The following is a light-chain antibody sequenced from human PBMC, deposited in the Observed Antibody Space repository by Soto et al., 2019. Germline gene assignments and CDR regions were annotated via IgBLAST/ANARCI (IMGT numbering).Light chain of an antibody. CDR2: DAS. CDR3: QQRSAWPIT. Sequence: IVLTQSPATLSLSPGERATLSCTTSQSVGNDLAWYQVKPDQAPRLLIFDASNRATGVPPRFSGSRSGTGFTLTINSLDPEDFALYYCQQRSAWPITFGGGTSVRIK. CDR1: QSVGND. J-gene: IGKJ4*01. V-gene: IGKV3-11*01.